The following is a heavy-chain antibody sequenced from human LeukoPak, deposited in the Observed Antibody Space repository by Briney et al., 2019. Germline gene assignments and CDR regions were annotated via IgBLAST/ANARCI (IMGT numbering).Heavy chain of an antibody. J-gene: IGHJ3*02. D-gene: IGHD1-1*01. CDR3: ARTLRLGTPRAFDI. V-gene: IGHV3-7*05. Sequence: GGSLRLSCAASGFTFGSYWMSWVRQTPGKGLEWVANIHEDGGDKYYVDSVKGRFTISRDNAKNSLYLQMNSLRAEDMALYYCARTLRLGTPRAFDIWGRGTMVTVSS. CDR2: IHEDGGDK. CDR1: GFTFGSYW.